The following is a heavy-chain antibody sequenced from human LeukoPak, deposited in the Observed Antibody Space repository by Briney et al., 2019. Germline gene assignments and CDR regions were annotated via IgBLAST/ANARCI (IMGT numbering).Heavy chain of an antibody. V-gene: IGHV4-61*02. Sequence: PSETLSLTCTVSGGSISSGSYYWSWIRQPAGKGLEWIGRIYTSGSTNYNPSLKSRVTISVDTSKNQFSLKLSSVTAADTAVYYCARIVGDFWSGYASLGSMASGYYYYYMDVWGKGTTVTVSS. CDR1: GGSISSGSYY. D-gene: IGHD3-3*01. CDR3: ARIVGDFWSGYASLGSMASGYYYYYMDV. CDR2: IYTSGST. J-gene: IGHJ6*03.